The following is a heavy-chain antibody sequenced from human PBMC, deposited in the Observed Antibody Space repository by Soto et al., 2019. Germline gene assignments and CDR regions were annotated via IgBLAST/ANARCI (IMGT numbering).Heavy chain of an antibody. CDR1: GFTFSSYA. Sequence: GGSLRLSCAASGFTFSSYAMHWVRQAPGKGLEWVAVISYDGSNKYYADSVKGRFTISRDNSKNTLYLQMSSLRAEDTAVYYCVKILQYSYGLPHWGQGTLVTVSS. CDR3: VKILQYSYGLPH. D-gene: IGHD5-18*01. V-gene: IGHV3-30*14. CDR2: ISYDGSNK. J-gene: IGHJ4*02.